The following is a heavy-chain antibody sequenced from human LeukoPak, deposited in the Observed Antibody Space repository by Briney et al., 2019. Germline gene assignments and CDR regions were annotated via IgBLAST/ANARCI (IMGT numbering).Heavy chain of an antibody. J-gene: IGHJ4*02. CDR1: GFTFSSYA. Sequence: GGSLRLSCAASGFTFSSYAMSWVRQAPGKGLECISGISGSGGSTYYADSVRGRFTISRDNSKKTLYLQMNSLRVEDTAVYYCAGRGSGSYFDYWGQGTLVTVS. D-gene: IGHD3-10*01. V-gene: IGHV3-23*01. CDR3: AGRGSGSYFDY. CDR2: ISGSGGST.